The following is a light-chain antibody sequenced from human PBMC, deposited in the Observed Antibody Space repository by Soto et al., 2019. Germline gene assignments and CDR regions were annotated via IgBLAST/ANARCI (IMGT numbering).Light chain of an antibody. CDR3: QQYSESPWT. J-gene: IGKJ1*01. CDR1: QSVRNNY. CDR2: GVS. Sequence: EIVLTQSPGTLSLSPGERATLSCRASQSVRNNYLAWYQQKPGQPPRLLIYGVSSRAIGIPDRFSGSGSETDFALTISRLEPEDFAVYSCQQYSESPWTFGQGTKVQIK. V-gene: IGKV3-20*01.